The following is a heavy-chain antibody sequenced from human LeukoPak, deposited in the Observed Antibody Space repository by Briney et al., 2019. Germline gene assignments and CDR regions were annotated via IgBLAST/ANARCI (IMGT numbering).Heavy chain of an antibody. Sequence: SETLSLTCAVYGGSFSGYYWSWIRQPPGKGLEWIGEINHSGSTNYNPSLKSRVTISVDTSKNQFSLKLSSVTAADTAVYYCASTRGNSYAYYYGMDVWGQGTTATVSS. CDR3: ASTRGNSYAYYYGMDV. V-gene: IGHV4-34*01. J-gene: IGHJ6*02. D-gene: IGHD5-18*01. CDR2: INHSGST. CDR1: GGSFSGYY.